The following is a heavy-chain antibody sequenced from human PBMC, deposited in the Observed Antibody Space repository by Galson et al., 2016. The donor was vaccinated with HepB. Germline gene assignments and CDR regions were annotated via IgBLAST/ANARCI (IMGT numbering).Heavy chain of an antibody. CDR3: ARGRYCSGGTCHNIDY. Sequence: SVKVSCKASEYTFTGFYLHWVRQAPGQGLEWMGLINPNNGDANYPQKFQGRVTMTGDTSISTVYMEVSRLRFDDTAVYYCARGRYCSGGTCHNIDYWGQGTLVTVSS. J-gene: IGHJ4*02. D-gene: IGHD2-15*01. V-gene: IGHV1-2*06. CDR1: EYTFTGFY. CDR2: INPNNGDA.